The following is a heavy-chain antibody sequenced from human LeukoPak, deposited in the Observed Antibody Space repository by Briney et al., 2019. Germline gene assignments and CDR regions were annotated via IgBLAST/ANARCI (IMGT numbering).Heavy chain of an antibody. CDR2: FDPEDGET. Sequence: ASVKVSCKASGYTFTGYYMHWVRQAPGQGLEWMGGFDPEDGETIYAQKFQGRVTMTEDTSTDTAYMELSSLRAEDTAVYYCARGPHTAMVDHAYYFDYWGQGTLVTVSS. J-gene: IGHJ4*02. CDR1: GYTFTGYY. CDR3: ARGPHTAMVDHAYYFDY. D-gene: IGHD5-18*01. V-gene: IGHV1-24*01.